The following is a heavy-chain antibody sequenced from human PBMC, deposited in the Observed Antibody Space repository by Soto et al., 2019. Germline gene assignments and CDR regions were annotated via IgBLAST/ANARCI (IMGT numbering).Heavy chain of an antibody. D-gene: IGHD6-6*01. CDR2: IYPGDSES. J-gene: IGHJ6*02. Sequence: LGESLKISCKGSGYRFSTYWIAWVRQMPGKGLEWMGIIYPGDSESRYSPSFRGQVTISADKSISTAYLQWSSLKASDTAMYYCARRGTSSFYYYYGMDVWGQGTTVTVSS. V-gene: IGHV5-51*01. CDR1: GYRFSTYW. CDR3: ARRGTSSFYYYYGMDV.